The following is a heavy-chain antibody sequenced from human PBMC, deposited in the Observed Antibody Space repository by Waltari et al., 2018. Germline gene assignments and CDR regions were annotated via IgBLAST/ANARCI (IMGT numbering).Heavy chain of an antibody. V-gene: IGHV3-7*01. J-gene: IGHJ4*02. D-gene: IGHD3-3*01. CDR2: IKPDGGDK. CDR1: GFTFSNYW. Sequence: EVHLVDSGGDLVQPGGSLRLSCAASGFTFSNYWMSWARQAPGKGLEWVGNIKPDGGDKYYADSGKGRFIISRDNTKNSLYLQMNSLRVEDTAVYYCTRGDFWGQGTLVTVSS. CDR3: TRGDF.